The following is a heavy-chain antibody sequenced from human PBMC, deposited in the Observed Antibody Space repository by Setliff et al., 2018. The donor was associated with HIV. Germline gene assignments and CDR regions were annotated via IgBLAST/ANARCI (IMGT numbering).Heavy chain of an antibody. V-gene: IGHV1-3*01. CDR1: GYTFTSYG. CDR3: AREADVLSRRYYYYMDV. CDR2: IGAAKGNT. J-gene: IGHJ6*03. Sequence: ASVKVSCQARGYTFTSYGIHWVRQAPGQRLEWLGWIGAAKGNTQYSHNFQGRVSITRDTAATTAYMELRSLRSEDTAVYFCAREADVLSRRYYYYMDVWGKGTTVTVSS.